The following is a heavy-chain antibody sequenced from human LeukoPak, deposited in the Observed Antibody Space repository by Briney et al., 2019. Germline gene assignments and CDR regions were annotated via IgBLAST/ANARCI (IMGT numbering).Heavy chain of an antibody. D-gene: IGHD2-15*01. V-gene: IGHV3-30*04. CDR1: GFTFSSYA. CDR3: ARNLDGGHNDGLDI. CDR2: ISYDGTNK. J-gene: IGHJ3*02. Sequence: PGRSLRLSCAASGFTFSSYAMHWVRQAPGKGLEWVAVISYDGTNKYYADSVKGRFIISRDNSKNTLYLQKNSLKAEDTAVYYCARNLDGGHNDGLDIWGQGTMVTVSS.